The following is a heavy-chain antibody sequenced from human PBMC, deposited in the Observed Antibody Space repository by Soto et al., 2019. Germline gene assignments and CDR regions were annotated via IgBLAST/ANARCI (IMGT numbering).Heavy chain of an antibody. V-gene: IGHV1-69*02. Sequence: QVQLVQSGAELKKPGSSVKVSCKASGDTFSFYTINWVRQAPGLGLEWMGRVNPILSMSNYAQKFQGRVTMTADKSTSTDYMELRSLRSADTAFYYCASSYGSGYRAFDYWGQGALVTVSS. CDR2: VNPILSMS. J-gene: IGHJ4*02. D-gene: IGHD3-10*01. CDR1: GDTFSFYT. CDR3: ASSYGSGYRAFDY.